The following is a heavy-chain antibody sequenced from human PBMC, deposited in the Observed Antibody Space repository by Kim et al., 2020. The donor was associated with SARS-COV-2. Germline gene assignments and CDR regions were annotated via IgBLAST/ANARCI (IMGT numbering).Heavy chain of an antibody. D-gene: IGHD3-22*01. Sequence: GGSLRLSCAASGFTFSSYGMHWVRQAPGKGLEWVAVISYDGSNKYYADSVKGRFTISRDNSKNTLYLQMNSLRAEDTAVYYCAKDEYYYDSSGYYYYWGQGTLVTVSS. J-gene: IGHJ4*02. CDR3: AKDEYYYDSSGYYYY. V-gene: IGHV3-30*18. CDR1: GFTFSSYG. CDR2: ISYDGSNK.